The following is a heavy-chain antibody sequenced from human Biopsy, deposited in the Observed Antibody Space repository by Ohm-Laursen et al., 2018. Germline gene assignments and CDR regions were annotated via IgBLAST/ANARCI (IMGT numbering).Heavy chain of an antibody. CDR3: ARATNSTGWPYYYFYGMDV. CDR2: IYYSGST. D-gene: IGHD2/OR15-2a*01. Sequence: PSQTLSLTCTVSGGSISSGFYYWSWIRQTPGKGLERIGYIYYSGSTNYNPSLKSRVTISVDTSKNQLSLRLNSVTAADTAVYYCARATNSTGWPYYYFYGMDVWGQGTTVTVSS. J-gene: IGHJ6*02. CDR1: GGSISSGFYY. V-gene: IGHV4-61*01.